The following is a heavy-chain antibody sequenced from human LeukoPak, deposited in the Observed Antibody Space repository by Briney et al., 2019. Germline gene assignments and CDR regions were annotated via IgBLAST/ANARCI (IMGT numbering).Heavy chain of an antibody. D-gene: IGHD5-24*01. CDR2: INTNTGNP. Sequence: ASVKVSCKASGYTFTSYAMNWVRQAPGQGLEWMGWINTNTGNPTYAQGFTGRFVFSLDTSVSTAYLQISSLKAEDTAVYYCARGGWLQFTRYYYYMDVWGKGTTVTVSS. CDR3: ARGGWLQFTRYYYYMDV. V-gene: IGHV7-4-1*02. CDR1: GYTFTSYA. J-gene: IGHJ6*03.